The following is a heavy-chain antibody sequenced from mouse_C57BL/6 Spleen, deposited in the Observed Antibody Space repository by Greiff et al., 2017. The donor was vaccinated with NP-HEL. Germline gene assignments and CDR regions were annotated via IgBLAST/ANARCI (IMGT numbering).Heavy chain of an antibody. V-gene: IGHV1-55*01. D-gene: IGHD2-4*01. Sequence: VKLQQPGAELVKPGASVKMSCKASGYTFTSYWITWVKQRPGQGLEWIGDIYPGSGSTNYNEKFKSKATLTVDTSSSTAYMQLSSLTSEDSAVYYCARGGDYDVGYAMDYWGQGTSVTVSS. CDR2: IYPGSGST. J-gene: IGHJ4*01. CDR3: ARGGDYDVGYAMDY. CDR1: GYTFTSYW.